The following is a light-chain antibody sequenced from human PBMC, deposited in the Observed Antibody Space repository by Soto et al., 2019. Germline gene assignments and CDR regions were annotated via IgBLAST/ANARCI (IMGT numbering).Light chain of an antibody. CDR3: QQYDDFPLN. J-gene: IGKJ5*01. CDR2: DAS. V-gene: IGKV1-33*01. CDR1: QDISNY. Sequence: DIEMTQSPSSLSASVGDRVTITCQASQDISNYLNWYQQKTGRAPKLLIYDASNLESGVSSRFSGSRSGTDFSLTINSLQPDDFATYYCQQYDDFPLNFGQGTRLE.